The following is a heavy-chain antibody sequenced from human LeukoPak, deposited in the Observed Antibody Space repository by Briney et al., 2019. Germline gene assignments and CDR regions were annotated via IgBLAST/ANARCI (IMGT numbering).Heavy chain of an antibody. CDR2: ISYDGSDK. Sequence: PGGSLRLSCAASGFTFSSYAMHWVRQAPGKGLEWVAVISYDGSDKYYADSVKGRFTISRDNSKNTLYLQMNSLKTEDTAVYYCTTDPVLGYWGQGTLVTVSS. D-gene: IGHD3-16*01. CDR1: GFTFSSYA. CDR3: TTDPVLGY. J-gene: IGHJ4*02. V-gene: IGHV3-30*04.